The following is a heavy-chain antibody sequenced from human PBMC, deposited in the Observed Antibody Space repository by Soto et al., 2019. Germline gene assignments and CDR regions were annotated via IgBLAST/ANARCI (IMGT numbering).Heavy chain of an antibody. Sequence: ASVKVSCKASGYTFTSYGISWVRQAPGQGLEWMGWISAYNGNTNYAQKLQGRVTMTTDTSTSTAYMELRSLRSDDTAVYYCARAIVVVPATFRPNPPYDAFDIWGQGTIVTASS. CDR3: ARAIVVVPATFRPNPPYDAFDI. CDR2: ISAYNGNT. D-gene: IGHD2-2*01. V-gene: IGHV1-18*01. J-gene: IGHJ3*02. CDR1: GYTFTSYG.